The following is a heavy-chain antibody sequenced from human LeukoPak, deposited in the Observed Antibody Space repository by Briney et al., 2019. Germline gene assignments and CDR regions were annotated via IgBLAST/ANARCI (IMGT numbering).Heavy chain of an antibody. CDR1: GFTFSTSW. Sequence: GGSLRLSCAASGFTFSTSWMSWVRQAPGKGLEWVANIKEDGTQIYYMDSVKGRFTISRDNAKNSLYLRMNSLRAEDTAVYYCARDGRPLDYWGQGTLVTVS. CDR3: ARDGRPLDY. CDR2: IKEDGTQI. D-gene: IGHD1-26*01. V-gene: IGHV3-7*01. J-gene: IGHJ4*02.